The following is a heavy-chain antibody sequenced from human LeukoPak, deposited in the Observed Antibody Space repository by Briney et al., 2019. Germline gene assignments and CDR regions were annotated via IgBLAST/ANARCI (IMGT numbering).Heavy chain of an antibody. CDR1: GYTFTGYY. CDR3: ARGSSKDDTSGYYYVDGSDGPDY. CDR2: INPSGGST. Sequence: ASVKVSCKASGYTFTGYYMHWVRQAPGQGLEWMGIINPSGGSTSYAQKFQGRVTMTRDTSTSTVYMELSSLRSEDTAVYYCARGSSKDDTSGYYYVDGSDGPDYWGQGTLVTVSS. J-gene: IGHJ4*02. D-gene: IGHD3-22*01. V-gene: IGHV1-46*01.